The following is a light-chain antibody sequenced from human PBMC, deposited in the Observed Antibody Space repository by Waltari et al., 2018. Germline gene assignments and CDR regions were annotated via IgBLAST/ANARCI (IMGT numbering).Light chain of an antibody. Sequence: SYELPQPPSVSVSPGQTARITCSGDALQKKYAYWYQQKSGQAPVLVIYEDSKRPSGIPEGFSGSSSGTMATLTISGAQVEDEADYYCYSTDSSGNRVFGGGTKLTVL. J-gene: IGLJ2*01. V-gene: IGLV3-10*01. CDR2: EDS. CDR1: ALQKKY. CDR3: YSTDSSGNRV.